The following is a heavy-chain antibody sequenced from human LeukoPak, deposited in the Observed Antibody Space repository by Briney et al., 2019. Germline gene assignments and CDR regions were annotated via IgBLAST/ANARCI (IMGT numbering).Heavy chain of an antibody. Sequence: ASVKVSCKASGYTFTGYYMHWVRQAPGQGLEWMGWINPNSGGTNYAQKFQGRVTMTRDTSISTAYMEPSRLRSDDTAVYYCARSYGSGSSYFDYWGQGTLVTVSS. CDR3: ARSYGSGSSYFDY. D-gene: IGHD3-10*01. V-gene: IGHV1-2*02. J-gene: IGHJ4*02. CDR1: GYTFTGYY. CDR2: INPNSGGT.